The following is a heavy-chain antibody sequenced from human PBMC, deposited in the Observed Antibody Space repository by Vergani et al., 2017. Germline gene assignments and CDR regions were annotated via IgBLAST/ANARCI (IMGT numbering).Heavy chain of an antibody. V-gene: IGHV4-61*02. CDR3: ARDGRGPDCYYDGMDV. J-gene: IGHJ6*02. CDR1: GGSISSGSYY. Sequence: QVQLQESGPGLVKPSQTLSLTCTVSGGSISSGSYYWSWIRQPAGKGLEWIGRIYTSGSTNYNPSLKSRVTRSGDTSKNQFSLKLSSVTAADTAVYYCARDGRGPDCYYDGMDVWGQGTTVTVSS. CDR2: IYTSGST.